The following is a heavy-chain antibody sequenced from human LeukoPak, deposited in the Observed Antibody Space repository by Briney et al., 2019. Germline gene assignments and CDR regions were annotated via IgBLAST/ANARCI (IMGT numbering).Heavy chain of an antibody. CDR1: GFTFSSNF. CDR2: ISNDGSNK. Sequence: GGSLRLSCAASGFTFSSNFVHWGRQAPDKGLEWVAFISNDGSNKNYIDSVKGRFTISRDNSKNTLYLQMNSLRVEDTAVYFCVKDRSNTWSFDYWGQGTVVTVSS. CDR3: VKDRSNTWSFDY. V-gene: IGHV3-30*18. J-gene: IGHJ4*02. D-gene: IGHD6-13*01.